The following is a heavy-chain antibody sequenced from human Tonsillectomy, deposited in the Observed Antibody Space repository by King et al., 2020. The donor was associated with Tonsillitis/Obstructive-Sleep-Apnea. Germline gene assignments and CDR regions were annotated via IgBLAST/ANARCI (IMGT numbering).Heavy chain of an antibody. V-gene: IGHV5-51*01. CDR1: GYSFTTYW. Sequence: QLVQSGAEVKKPGESLKISCKASGYSFTTYWIGWVRQMPGKGLEWMGIIYPGDSDTKYSPSSQGQVTISADKSINTAYLQWSTLKASDTAIYFCARLVVPAARGYYFDYWGQGTLVTVSS. CDR3: ARLVVPAARGYYFDY. D-gene: IGHD2-2*01. CDR2: IYPGDSDT. J-gene: IGHJ4*02.